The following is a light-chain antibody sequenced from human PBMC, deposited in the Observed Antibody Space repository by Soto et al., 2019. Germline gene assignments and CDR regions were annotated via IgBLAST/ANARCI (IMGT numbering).Light chain of an antibody. CDR1: QSISRM. V-gene: IGKV1-5*03. CDR2: KAS. CDR3: QLYNSYSIT. J-gene: IGKJ4*01. Sequence: DIQMTQSPSTLSASVGDRVTITCRASQSISRMLAWYQQKPGRAPKLLIYKASTLQSGVPSRFSGGGSGTEFTLTISSLQPDDFATYYCQLYNSYSITFGGGTKVDIK.